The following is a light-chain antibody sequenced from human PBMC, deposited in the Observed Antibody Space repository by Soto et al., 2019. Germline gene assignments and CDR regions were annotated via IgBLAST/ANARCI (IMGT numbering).Light chain of an antibody. J-gene: IGKJ1*01. CDR2: AAS. Sequence: DIQMTQSPSSLSASVGDRVTITCRASQSISTYLNWYQQKPGKAPKLLIYAASSLQSGVPSRFSGSGSGTDFTLTISRLEPEDFAVYYCQQYGSSGTLGQGTKVDIK. V-gene: IGKV1-39*01. CDR1: QSISTY. CDR3: QQYGSSGT.